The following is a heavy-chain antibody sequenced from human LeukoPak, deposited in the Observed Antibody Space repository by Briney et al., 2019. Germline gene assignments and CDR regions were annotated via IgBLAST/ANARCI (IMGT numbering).Heavy chain of an antibody. J-gene: IGHJ3*02. CDR3: ARDGWIVGATRDAFDI. D-gene: IGHD1-26*01. CDR2: INHSGST. CDR1: GGSFSGYY. Sequence: SETLSLTCAVYGGSFSGYYWSWIRQPPGKGLEWIGEINHSGSTNYNPSLKSRVTISVDTSKNQFSLKLSSVTAADTAVYYCARDGWIVGATRDAFDIWGQGTMVTVSS. V-gene: IGHV4-34*01.